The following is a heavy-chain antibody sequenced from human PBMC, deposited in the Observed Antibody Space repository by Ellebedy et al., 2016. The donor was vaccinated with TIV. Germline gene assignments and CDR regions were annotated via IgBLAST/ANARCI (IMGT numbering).Heavy chain of an antibody. CDR3: ARHGRAGFDY. CDR1: GYSFTSYW. CDR2: IDPSDSYT. V-gene: IGHV5-10-1*01. D-gene: IGHD3/OR15-3a*01. Sequence: KVSCXGSGYSFTSYWISWVRQMPGKGLEWMGRIDPSDSYTNYSPSFQGHVTISADKSISTAYLQWSSLKASDTAMYYCARHGRAGFDYWGQGTLVTVSS. J-gene: IGHJ4*02.